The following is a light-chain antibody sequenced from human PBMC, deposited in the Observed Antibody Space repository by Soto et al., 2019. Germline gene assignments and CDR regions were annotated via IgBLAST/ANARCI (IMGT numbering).Light chain of an antibody. CDR3: QQRFDWPKIT. J-gene: IGKJ5*01. CDR2: DTS. V-gene: IGKV3-11*01. CDR1: QSVRNK. Sequence: EIVVTQSPATLSVSPWGRATLSCRVSQSVRNKVAWYQHKPGQTPRVIIYDTSTRAAGIPARFSGSGYGTYFTLTISSLEPEDFGVFYCQQRFDWPKITFGQGTRLEIK.